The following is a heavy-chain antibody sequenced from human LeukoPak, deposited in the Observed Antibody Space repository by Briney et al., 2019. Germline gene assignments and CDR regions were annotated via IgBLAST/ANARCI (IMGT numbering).Heavy chain of an antibody. CDR3: ARLHGDYFDY. J-gene: IGHJ4*02. CDR1: GDSIRSSSYY. D-gene: IGHD4-17*01. Sequence: SETLSLTCNVSGDSIRSSSYYWGWIRQPPGKGLEWIGSIFYSGSTYYNPSLKSRVTISVDTSKNQFSLKLSSVTAADTAVYYCARLHGDYFDYWGQGTLVTVSS. CDR2: IFYSGST. V-gene: IGHV4-39*01.